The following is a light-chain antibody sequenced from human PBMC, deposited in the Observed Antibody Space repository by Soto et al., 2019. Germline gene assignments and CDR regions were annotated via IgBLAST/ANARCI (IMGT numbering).Light chain of an antibody. J-gene: IGLJ3*02. V-gene: IGLV2-23*02. CDR3: GSYAGRSTFV. CDR1: SSDVGNYNL. Sequence: QSALTQPASVSGSPGQSITISCTGTSSDVGNYNLVSWYQHHPGKAPKLMIYEVSKWPSGVSNRFSGSKSGNTASLTISGLQAEDEADYYCGSYAGRSTFVFGGGTKLTGL. CDR2: EVS.